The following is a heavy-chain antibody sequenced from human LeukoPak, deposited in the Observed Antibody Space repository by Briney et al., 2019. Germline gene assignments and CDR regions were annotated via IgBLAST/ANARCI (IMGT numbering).Heavy chain of an antibody. V-gene: IGHV3-73*01. CDR3: TRRYFHDSSGSYFADY. J-gene: IGHJ4*02. D-gene: IGHD3-22*01. CDR2: IRSKANNYAT. Sequence: PGGSLRLSCAASGFTFSGSAMHWVRQASGKGLEWVGRIRSKANNYATSYDASVKGRFTISRDDSKNTVYLQMNSLKAEDTAVYYCTRRYFHDSSGSYFADYWGQGTLVTVSS. CDR1: GFTFSGSA.